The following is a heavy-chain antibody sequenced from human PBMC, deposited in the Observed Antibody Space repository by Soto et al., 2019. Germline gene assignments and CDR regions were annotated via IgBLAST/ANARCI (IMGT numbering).Heavy chain of an antibody. D-gene: IGHD3-3*01. CDR2: MSGAGRSS. CDR3: AKGPIFGVENIYDY. CDR1: GFTFSFYA. V-gene: IGHV3-23*01. J-gene: IGHJ4*02. Sequence: DVQLLESGGDLVQPGGSLRLSCAASGFTFSFYAMSWVRKAPGKGLEWVSSMSGAGRSSYDADSVKGRFTISRDNSKNTLYLQMNNLRAEDTALYYCAKGPIFGVENIYDYWGQGTLVTVSS.